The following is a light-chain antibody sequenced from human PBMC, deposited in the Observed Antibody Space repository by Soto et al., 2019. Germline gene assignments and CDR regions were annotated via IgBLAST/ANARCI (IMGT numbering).Light chain of an antibody. J-gene: IGLJ3*02. CDR2: EVS. CDR3: SSYTSSTTWV. V-gene: IGLV2-14*01. CDR1: SSDVGDYKY. Sequence: QSALTQPASVSGSPGQSITISCSGTSSDVGDYKYVSWYQRHPGKVPKLMIYEVSHRPSGVPDRFSGSKSGNTAFLTISGLQADDEADYYCSSYTSSTTWVFGGGTKLTVL.